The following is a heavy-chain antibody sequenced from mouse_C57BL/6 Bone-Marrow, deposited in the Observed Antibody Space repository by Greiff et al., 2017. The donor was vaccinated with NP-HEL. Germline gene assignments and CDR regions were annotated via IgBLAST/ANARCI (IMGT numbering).Heavy chain of an antibody. CDR2: ISSGGSYT. J-gene: IGHJ3*01. CDR3: ASPYDYDVAWFAY. Sequence: EVQRVESGGDLVKPGGSLKLSCAASGFTFSSYGMSWVRQTPDKRLEWVATISSGGSYTYYPDSVKGRVTISRDNAKNTLYLQMSSLKSEDTAMYYCASPYDYDVAWFAYWGQGTLVTVSA. V-gene: IGHV5-6*01. CDR1: GFTFSSYG. D-gene: IGHD2-4*01.